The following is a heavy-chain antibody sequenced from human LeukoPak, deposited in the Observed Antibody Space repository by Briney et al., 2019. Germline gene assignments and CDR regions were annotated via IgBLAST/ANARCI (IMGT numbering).Heavy chain of an antibody. J-gene: IGHJ4*02. Sequence: GGSLRLSCAASGFTFSTYAMSWVRQAPGKGLEWVSAISGSDGGTYYADSVRGRFAISRDNSKSTLYLQMNSLRAEDTAVYYCAKDLVWLAYYFDHWGQGTLVTVSS. D-gene: IGHD6-19*01. V-gene: IGHV3-23*01. CDR1: GFTFSTYA. CDR3: AKDLVWLAYYFDH. CDR2: ISGSDGGT.